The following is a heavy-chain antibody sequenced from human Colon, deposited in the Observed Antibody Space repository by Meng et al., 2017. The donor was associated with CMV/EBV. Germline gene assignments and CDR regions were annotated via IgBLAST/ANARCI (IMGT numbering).Heavy chain of an antibody. D-gene: IGHD1-1*01. J-gene: IGHJ4*02. Sequence: QVQLMQSGAEVKKPGASVKVSCKTSVDIISRQTVSWVRQAPGQGLEWMGKIAPIFGTIKYAEKFQGRVTITADHPTSTVYMELISLRSDDAAVYYCARDWAWTHDYWGQGTLVTVSS. CDR1: VDIISRQT. CDR2: IAPIFGTI. CDR3: ARDWAWTHDY. V-gene: IGHV1-69*13.